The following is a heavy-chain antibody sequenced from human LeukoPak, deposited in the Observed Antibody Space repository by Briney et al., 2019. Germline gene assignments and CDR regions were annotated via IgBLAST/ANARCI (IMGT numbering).Heavy chain of an antibody. CDR3: AKEIYGDYGPFDY. CDR2: IKPKTDGETT. Sequence: GGSLRLSCAASGFTFSNAYMNWVRQAPGKGLEWVGRIKPKTDGETTEYAAPVKGRFSISRDDSKNMLYLQMNSLKTEDTAVYYCAKEIYGDYGPFDYWGQGTLVTVSS. V-gene: IGHV3-15*07. CDR1: GFTFSNAY. D-gene: IGHD4-17*01. J-gene: IGHJ4*02.